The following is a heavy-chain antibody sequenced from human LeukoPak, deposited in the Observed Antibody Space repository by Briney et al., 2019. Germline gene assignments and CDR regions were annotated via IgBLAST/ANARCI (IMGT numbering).Heavy chain of an antibody. CDR1: GFTFSSYG. V-gene: IGHV3-30*02. CDR2: IRYDGSNK. D-gene: IGHD2-21*01. J-gene: IGHJ4*02. Sequence: GGSLRLSCAAPGFTFSSYGMHWVRQAPGKGLEWVAFIRYDGSNKYYADSVKGRFTISRDNSKNTVSLQMNSLRGEDMAVYYCVLFLRYVDYWGQGTLVTVSS. CDR3: VLFLRYVDY.